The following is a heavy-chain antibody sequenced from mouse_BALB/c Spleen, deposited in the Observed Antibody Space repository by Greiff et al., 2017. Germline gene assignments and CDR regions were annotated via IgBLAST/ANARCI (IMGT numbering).Heavy chain of an antibody. CDR3: AREDYYGYMYYFDY. D-gene: IGHD1-2*01. CDR2: INSNGGST. J-gene: IGHJ2*01. Sequence: EVQVVESGGGLVQPGGSLKLSCAASGFTFSSYGMSWVRQTPDKRLELVATINSNGGSTYYPDSVKGRFTISRDNAKNTLYLQMSSLKSEDTAMYYCAREDYYGYMYYFDYGGQGTTLTVSS. CDR1: GFTFSSYG. V-gene: IGHV5-6-3*01.